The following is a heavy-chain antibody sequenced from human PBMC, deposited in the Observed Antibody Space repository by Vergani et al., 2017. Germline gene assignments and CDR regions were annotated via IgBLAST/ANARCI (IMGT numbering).Heavy chain of an antibody. Sequence: QVQLVQSGAEVKKPGASVKVSCKASGYTFTSYGISWVRQAPGQGLEWMGWISAYNGNTNYAQKFQGRVTITADESTSTAYMELSSLSSEDTAVYYCARVSVGDTAMVILFLDYYYGMDVWGQGTTVTVSS. V-gene: IGHV1-18*01. CDR2: ISAYNGNT. CDR1: GYTFTSYG. CDR3: ARVSVGDTAMVILFLDYYYGMDV. J-gene: IGHJ6*02. D-gene: IGHD5-18*01.